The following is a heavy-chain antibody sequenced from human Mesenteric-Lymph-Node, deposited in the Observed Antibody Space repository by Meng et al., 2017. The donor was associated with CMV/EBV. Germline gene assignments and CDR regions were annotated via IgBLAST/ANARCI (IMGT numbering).Heavy chain of an antibody. CDR2: MYHGGLT. CDR1: GVSISSNNW. J-gene: IGHJ4*02. Sequence: GSLRLSCAVSGVSISSNNWWSWVRQPPGKGLEWIGEMYHGGLTNYNPSLKSRVTISIDKSKNQFSLDLNSMTAADTAVYYCARHGISAPYYFDYWGQGTLVTVSS. CDR3: ARHGISAPYYFDY. D-gene: IGHD6-6*01. V-gene: IGHV4-4*02.